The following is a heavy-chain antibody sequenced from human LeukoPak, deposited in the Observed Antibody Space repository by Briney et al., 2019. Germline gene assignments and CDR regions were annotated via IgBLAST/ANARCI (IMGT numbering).Heavy chain of an antibody. D-gene: IGHD3-16*02. CDR3: ARAFQSLGGLSLPDY. V-gene: IGHV7-4-1*02. J-gene: IGHJ4*02. CDR1: GYSFTGYN. Sequence: ASVKVSCNASGYSFTGYNMHWVRQAPGQGLEWMGWIHPSTGNPAYAQGFTGRFVFSLDTSVSTTYMEISSLKAEDTAVYFCARAFQSLGGLSLPDYWGQGTLVTVSS. CDR2: IHPSTGNP.